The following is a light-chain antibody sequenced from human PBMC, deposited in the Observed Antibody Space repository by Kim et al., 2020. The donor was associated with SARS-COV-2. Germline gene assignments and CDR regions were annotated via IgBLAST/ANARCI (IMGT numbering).Light chain of an antibody. J-gene: IGLJ1*01. CDR1: TIGGKN. Sequence: ALGTTARITCGGNTIGGKNVPGNKQKPGQAPVLVIYRNNDRPSGIPERFSGSNSGNTATLTISRAQGGDEADYYCQVWDSYTYVFGPGTKVTVL. CDR3: QVWDSYTYV. CDR2: RNN. V-gene: IGLV3-9*01.